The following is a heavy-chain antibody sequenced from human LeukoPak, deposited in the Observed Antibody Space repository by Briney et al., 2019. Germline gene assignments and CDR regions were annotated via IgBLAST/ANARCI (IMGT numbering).Heavy chain of an antibody. V-gene: IGHV3-33*01. CDR3: ARYCSGGSCYMGLI. Sequence: GGSLRLSCSASGFAFSTYGTHWVRQAPGKGLEWVAVIRYDGSSEYYADSVKGRFIISRDNSKNTLYLQMNSLRAEDTAVYYCARYCSGGSCYMGLIWGQGNLATVSS. J-gene: IGHJ4*02. CDR1: GFAFSTYG. CDR2: IRYDGSSE. D-gene: IGHD2-15*01.